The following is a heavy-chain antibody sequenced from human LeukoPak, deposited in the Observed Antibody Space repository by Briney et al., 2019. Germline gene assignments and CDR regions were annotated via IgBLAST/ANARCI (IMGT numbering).Heavy chain of an antibody. CDR2: ISYDGNNQ. CDR3: AKEHMLRGVIYWFDP. J-gene: IGHJ5*02. CDR1: GFTFSTFG. V-gene: IGHV3-30*18. D-gene: IGHD3-10*01. Sequence: GSLRLSCAASGFTFSTFGMHWVRQAPGTGLEWVAVISYDGNNQYYSDSVKGRFTISRDNSKNTLHLQMNSLRPEDTALYYCAKEHMLRGVIYWFDPWGQGTLVTVSS.